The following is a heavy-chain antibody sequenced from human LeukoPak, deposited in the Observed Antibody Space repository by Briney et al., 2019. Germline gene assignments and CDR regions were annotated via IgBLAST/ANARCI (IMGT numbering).Heavy chain of an antibody. CDR1: GSPFSSNW. J-gene: IGHJ2*01. D-gene: IGHD6-13*01. Sequence: GGSLRLSWEAPGSPFSSNWWPWVRQAPGKGLVWFQRINDDGSSTSYADSVKGRFTISRDNAKNTLYLQMSSLRGEDTAVYYCARARYSGTWTLHIWGRGTLVTVSS. CDR3: ARARYSGTWTLHI. V-gene: IGHV3-74*01. CDR2: INDDGSST.